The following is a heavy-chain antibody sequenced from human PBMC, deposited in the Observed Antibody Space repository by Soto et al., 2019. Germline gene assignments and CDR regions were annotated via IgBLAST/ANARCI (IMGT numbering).Heavy chain of an antibody. J-gene: IGHJ5*02. Sequence: QLQLQESGPGLVKPSETLSLTCTVSSGSIISSNYYWAWIRQPPEKGLEWIATIYYSGSTYYSPSLKSRVTISVDTSKNQFSLRLVSVTAADTAVYYCARLNKPGWFDPWGQGPLVTVSS. CDR2: IYYSGST. CDR3: ARLNKPGWFDP. CDR1: SGSIISSNYY. V-gene: IGHV4-39*01.